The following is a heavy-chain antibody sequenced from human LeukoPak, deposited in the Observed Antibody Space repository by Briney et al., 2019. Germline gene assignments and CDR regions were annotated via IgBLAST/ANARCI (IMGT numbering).Heavy chain of an antibody. V-gene: IGHV3-9*01. J-gene: IGHJ2*01. Sequence: GRSLRLSCAAFGFTFDDYAMHWVRQAPGKGLEWVSGISWNSGSIGYADSVKGRFTISRDNAKNSLYLQMNSLRAEDTALYYCAKGAAGTSALVYWYFDLWGRGTLVTVSS. CDR2: ISWNSGSI. CDR3: AKGAAGTSALVYWYFDL. CDR1: GFTFDDYA. D-gene: IGHD6-13*01.